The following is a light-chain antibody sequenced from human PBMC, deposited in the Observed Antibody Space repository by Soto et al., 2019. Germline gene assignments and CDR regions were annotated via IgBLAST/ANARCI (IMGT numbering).Light chain of an antibody. V-gene: IGKV3-20*01. CDR3: QQYGSSPLS. CDR1: QSVSSIY. J-gene: IGKJ4*01. CDR2: GAS. Sequence: EVALTQSPGTLSLSPGERATLSCRASQSVSSIYLAWYQQKPGQAPRLLINGASSRATGIPDRFSGSGSGTDFTLTIRRLEPEDFAVYYCQQYGSSPLSFGGGTKVDI.